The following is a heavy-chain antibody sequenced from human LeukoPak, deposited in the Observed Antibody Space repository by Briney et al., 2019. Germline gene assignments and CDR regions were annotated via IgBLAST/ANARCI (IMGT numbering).Heavy chain of an antibody. D-gene: IGHD2-2*01. Sequence: GGSLQISGQGSGYSFTSYWIGWVRQLPGKGLEWMGIIYPGDSDTRYSPSFQGQVTISADKSISTAYLQWSSLKASDTAMYYCASGPAAIFDYWGQGTLVTVSS. CDR2: IYPGDSDT. J-gene: IGHJ4*02. CDR1: GYSFTSYW. CDR3: ASGPAAIFDY. V-gene: IGHV5-51*01.